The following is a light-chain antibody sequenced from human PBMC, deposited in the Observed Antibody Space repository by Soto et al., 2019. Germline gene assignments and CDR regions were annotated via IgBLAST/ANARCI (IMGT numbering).Light chain of an antibody. CDR3: QQRYNWPPIT. J-gene: IGKJ5*01. CDR2: DTS. V-gene: IGKV3-11*01. Sequence: EIVLTQSPATLSLSPGERATLSCRASQSVRSYLAWYQQKPGQAPRLLISDTSNRATGIPARFSGSGSGTNFTLNISSLEPEDFAVYYCQQRYNWPPITFGQGTRLEIK. CDR1: QSVRSY.